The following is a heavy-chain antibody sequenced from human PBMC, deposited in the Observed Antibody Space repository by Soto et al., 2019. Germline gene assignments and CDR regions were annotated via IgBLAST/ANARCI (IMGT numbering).Heavy chain of an antibody. J-gene: IGHJ6*02. CDR2: ISSSGSYI. CDR3: AKVGCTGGGCHLRRDYYDGMDV. CDR1: GFTFSSYS. V-gene: IGHV3-21*06. Sequence: EVQLVESGGGLVKAGGSLRLSCAASGFTFSSYSMNWVRQAPGKGLEWVSSISSSGSYIDYADSVKGRFTISRDNAKNXXDXQXXSMRVEDTALYYCAKVGCTGGGCHLRRDYYDGMDVWGQGTTVTVSS. D-gene: IGHD2-15*01.